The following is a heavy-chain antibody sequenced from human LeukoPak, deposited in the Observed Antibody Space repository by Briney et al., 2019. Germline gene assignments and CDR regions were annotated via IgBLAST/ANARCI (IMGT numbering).Heavy chain of an antibody. D-gene: IGHD3-22*01. V-gene: IGHV4-59*01. Sequence: PSETLSLTCTVSGGSISSYYWSWIRQPPGKGLEWIGYIYYSGSTNYNPSLKRRVTISVDTSKNQFSLKLSSVTAADTAVYYCARDPGGYYDSSGYYSHVGYFDYWGQGTLVTVSS. CDR1: GGSISSYY. CDR3: ARDPGGYYDSSGYYSHVGYFDY. J-gene: IGHJ4*02. CDR2: IYYSGST.